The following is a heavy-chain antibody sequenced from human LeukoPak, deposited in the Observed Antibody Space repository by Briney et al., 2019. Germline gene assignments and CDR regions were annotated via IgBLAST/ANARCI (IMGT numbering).Heavy chain of an antibody. Sequence: SGGSLRLSCEASGFTFSYSAMSWVRQAPGKGLEWVSAINGNGVITYYADSVKGRFTISGDNSKNTLYLQMNSLRAEDTAIYYCAKDSRQGGDYFDYWGQGTLVTVSS. CDR3: AKDSRQGGDYFDY. D-gene: IGHD3-16*01. CDR2: INGNGVIT. V-gene: IGHV3-23*01. J-gene: IGHJ4*02. CDR1: GFTFSYSA.